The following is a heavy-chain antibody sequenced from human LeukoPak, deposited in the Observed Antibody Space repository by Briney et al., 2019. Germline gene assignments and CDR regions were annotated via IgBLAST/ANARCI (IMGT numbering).Heavy chain of an antibody. CDR2: ISGTGGST. CDR1: GFTFSSYA. D-gene: IGHD6-19*01. V-gene: IGHV3-23*01. J-gene: IGHJ6*02. CDR3: AKGIAVAGTHIPYYYYYYGMDV. Sequence: GGSLRLSCAASGFTFSSYAMSWVRQAPGKGLEWVSAISGTGGSTYYADSVKGRFTISRDNSKNTLYLQMNSLRDEDTAVYYCAKGIAVAGTHIPYYYYYYGMDVWGQGTTVTVSS.